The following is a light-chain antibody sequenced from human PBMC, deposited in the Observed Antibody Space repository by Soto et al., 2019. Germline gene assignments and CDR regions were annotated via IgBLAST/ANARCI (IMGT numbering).Light chain of an antibody. CDR2: DVS. CDR3: QQYNNWPFS. Sequence: EILMTQSPATVSVSPGERVTLSCRAGQGVTTNFAWYQQKSGQSPRLLIYDVSSRATGVPSRFSGTGSETDFTLTISGLQSEDSAIYFCQQYNNWPFSFGQGTRLEI. J-gene: IGKJ5*01. CDR1: QGVTTN. V-gene: IGKV3-15*01.